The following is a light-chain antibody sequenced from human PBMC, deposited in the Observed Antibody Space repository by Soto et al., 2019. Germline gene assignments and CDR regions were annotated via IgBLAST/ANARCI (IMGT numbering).Light chain of an antibody. J-gene: IGLJ1*01. CDR1: SSDVGGYNY. V-gene: IGLV2-8*01. CDR2: EVN. CDR3: SSYAGSSNV. Sequence: VLTXPPSASGSPGQSVAISCTGTSSDVGGYNYVSWYQQHPGKAPKLMIYEVNKRPSGVPDRFSGSKSGNTASLTVSGLQAEDEADYYCSSYAGSSNVFGTGTKVTVL.